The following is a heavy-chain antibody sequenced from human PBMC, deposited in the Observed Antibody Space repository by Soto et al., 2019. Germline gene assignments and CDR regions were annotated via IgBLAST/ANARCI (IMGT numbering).Heavy chain of an antibody. V-gene: IGHV3-64*01. CDR3: VRRISYGDSPDSYYLDV. CDR2: LSSNGGSA. Sequence: PGGSLILSCAASGFTFNTYFMCWVRQAPGEGLQYVSALSSNGGSAYYANSVKGRFSISRDNSKNTLYLQMGSLRADDTAVYYCVRRISYGDSPDSYYLDVWGNGTPVTVSS. D-gene: IGHD4-17*01. CDR1: GFTFNTYF. J-gene: IGHJ6*03.